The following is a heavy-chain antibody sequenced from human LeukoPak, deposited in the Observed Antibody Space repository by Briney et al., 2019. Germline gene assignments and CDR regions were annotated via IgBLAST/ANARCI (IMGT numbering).Heavy chain of an antibody. D-gene: IGHD6-19*01. Sequence: SRDNSKNTLYLQMNSLRAEDTAVYYCARASSGWYNGLSYWGQGTLVTVSS. J-gene: IGHJ4*02. V-gene: IGHV3-30*07. CDR3: ARASSGWYNGLSY.